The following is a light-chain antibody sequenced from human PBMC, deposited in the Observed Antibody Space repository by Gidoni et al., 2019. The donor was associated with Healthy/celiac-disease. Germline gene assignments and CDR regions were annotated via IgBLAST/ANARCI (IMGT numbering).Light chain of an antibody. J-gene: IGLJ2*01. V-gene: IGLV1-44*01. CDR2: SNH. CDR1: SSNLGSNT. Sequence: QSVLTQPPSASGTPGQRVTITGSVSSSNLGSNTVNWYQQLPGTAPKLLIYSNHQRPSGVPDRFSGSTSGTSASLAISALQSEDVADYYCAAWDDCLYGVVFGGGTKLTVL. CDR3: AAWDDCLYGVV.